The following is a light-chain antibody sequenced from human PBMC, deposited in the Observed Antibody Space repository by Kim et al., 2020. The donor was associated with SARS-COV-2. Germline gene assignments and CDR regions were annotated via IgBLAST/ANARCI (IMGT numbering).Light chain of an antibody. CDR3: SSYTSSSTPPYV. CDR1: SSDVGGYNY. Sequence: QSALTQPASVSGSHGKSITISCTGTSSDVGGYNYVSWYQQHPGKAPKLMIYDVSNRPSGVSNRFSGFKSGNTASMTISGLQAADEADYYCSSYTSSSTPPYVFGTGTKVTVL. J-gene: IGLJ1*01. V-gene: IGLV2-14*03. CDR2: DVS.